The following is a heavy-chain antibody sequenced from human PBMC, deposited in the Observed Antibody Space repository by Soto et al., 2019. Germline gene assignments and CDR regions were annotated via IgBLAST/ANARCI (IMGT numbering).Heavy chain of an antibody. J-gene: IGHJ3*02. D-gene: IGHD6-13*01. CDR3: ASLAAAGTGPMDDAFDI. CDR2: TYYRSKWYN. CDR1: GDSVSSNSAA. Sequence: SQTLSLTGAISGDSVSSNSAAWNWIRQSPSRGXEWLGSTYYRSKWYNDYAVSVKSRITINPDTSKNQFSLQLNSVTPEDTAVYYCASLAAAGTGPMDDAFDIWGQGTMVTVSS. V-gene: IGHV6-1*01.